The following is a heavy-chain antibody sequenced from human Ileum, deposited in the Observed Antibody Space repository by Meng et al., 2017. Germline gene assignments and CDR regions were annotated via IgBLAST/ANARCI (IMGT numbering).Heavy chain of an antibody. CDR3: AKELANSRPFDY. J-gene: IGHJ4*02. D-gene: IGHD2-21*01. Sequence: VQLLEAGGGLIQAGGSLRLSCAASCFSFTNYDMSWVRQAPGKGPEWVSTVTIDGATHYADSVKGRFTISRDNSKNTLFLQMNSLRVEDTAIYYCAKELANSRPFDYWGQGTLVTVSS. V-gene: IGHV3-23*01. CDR1: CFSFTNYD. CDR2: VTIDGAT.